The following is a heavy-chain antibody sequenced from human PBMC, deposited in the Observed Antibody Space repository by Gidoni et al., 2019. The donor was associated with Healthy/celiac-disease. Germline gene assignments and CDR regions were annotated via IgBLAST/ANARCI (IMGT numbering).Heavy chain of an antibody. D-gene: IGHD5-12*01. J-gene: IGHJ4*02. CDR2: IYYSGST. V-gene: IGHV4-39*01. CDR1: GGSISSSSYY. Sequence: QLQLQESGPGLVKPSETLSLTCTVSGGSISSSSYYWGWIRQPPGKGLEWIGSIYYSGSTYYNPSLKSRVTISVDTSKNQFSLKLSSVTAADTAVYYCARLGIPYVEMATNDYWGQGTLVTVSS. CDR3: ARLGIPYVEMATNDY.